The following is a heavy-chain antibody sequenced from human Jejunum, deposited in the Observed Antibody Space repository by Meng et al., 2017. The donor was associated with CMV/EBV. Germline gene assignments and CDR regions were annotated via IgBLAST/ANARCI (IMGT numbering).Heavy chain of an antibody. CDR1: GGSFSGYY. CDR2: INHSGST. D-gene: IGHD6-6*01. Sequence: SLTCAVYGGSFSGYYWSWIRQPPGKGLEWIGEINHSGSTNYNPSLKSRVTISVDTSKNQFSLELSSVTAADTAVYYCASEYSSSSCWGQGTLVTVSS. V-gene: IGHV4-34*01. J-gene: IGHJ4*02. CDR3: ASEYSSSSC.